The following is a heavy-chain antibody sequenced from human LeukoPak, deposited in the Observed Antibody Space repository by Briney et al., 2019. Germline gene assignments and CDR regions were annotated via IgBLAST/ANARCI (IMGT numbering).Heavy chain of an antibody. CDR2: MNPNSGNT. CDR1: GYTFTSYD. Sequence: ASVKVSCKASGYTFTSYDINWVRQATGQGLEWMGWMNPNSGNTGYAQKFQGRVTITRNTSISTAYMELSSLRSEDTAVYYCATGYYYGSGSYAFDIWQSYYGSGSYAFDIWGQGTMVTVSS. D-gene: IGHD3-10*01. V-gene: IGHV1-8*03. CDR3: ATGYYYGSGSYAFDIWQSYYGSGSYAFDI. J-gene: IGHJ3*02.